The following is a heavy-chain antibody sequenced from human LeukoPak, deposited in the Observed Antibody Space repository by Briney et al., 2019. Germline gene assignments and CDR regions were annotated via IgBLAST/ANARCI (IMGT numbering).Heavy chain of an antibody. Sequence: GGSLRLSCAVSGITLNNYGMTWVRQAPGKGLEWVAGISDSGGSTKYADSVKGRFTISRDNPKNTLYLQMNGLRAEDTAVYFCAKRGVVIRVILVGFHKEAYYFESWGQGALVTVSP. CDR1: GITLNNYG. CDR2: ISDSGGST. V-gene: IGHV3-23*01. J-gene: IGHJ4*02. CDR3: AKRGVVIRVILVGFHKEAYYFES. D-gene: IGHD3/OR15-3a*01.